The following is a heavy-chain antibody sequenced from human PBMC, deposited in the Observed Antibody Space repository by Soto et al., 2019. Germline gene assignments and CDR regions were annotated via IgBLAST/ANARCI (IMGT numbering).Heavy chain of an antibody. V-gene: IGHV1-46*01. CDR1: GYIFINYY. CDR2: INPTGGST. J-gene: IGHJ4*02. D-gene: IGHD1-1*01. CDR3: ARGTGTTASVSYYVDY. Sequence: ASVKVSCKASGYIFINYYIHWVRQAPGQGPEWMGIINPTGGSTNYAQKFQGRVTLTMDTSTSTVYMELSSLRFEDTAVYYCARGTGTTASVSYYVDYWGQGTLVTVSS.